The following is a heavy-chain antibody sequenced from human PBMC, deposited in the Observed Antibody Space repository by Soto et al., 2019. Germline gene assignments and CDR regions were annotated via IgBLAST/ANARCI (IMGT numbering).Heavy chain of an antibody. J-gene: IGHJ6*02. D-gene: IGHD3-3*01. CDR1: GFTFSSYG. Sequence: QVQLVEAGGGVGQPGRSLRLSCAASGFTFSSYGMHWVRQAPGTGLEWVAVISYDGSNKYYADCVKGRFTISRDNSKNPLYLQMNSLRAEDTAVYYCAKALRSSYREWDDYYGMDVWGQGTTVTVSS. CDR3: AKALRSSYREWDDYYGMDV. CDR2: ISYDGSNK. V-gene: IGHV3-30*18.